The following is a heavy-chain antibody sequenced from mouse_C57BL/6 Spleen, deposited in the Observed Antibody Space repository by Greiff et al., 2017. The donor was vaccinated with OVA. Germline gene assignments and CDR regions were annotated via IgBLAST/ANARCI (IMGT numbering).Heavy chain of an antibody. Sequence: VQLQQSGPELVKPGASVKISCKASGYAFSSSWMNWVKQRPGKGLEWIGRLYPGDGDTNYNGKFKGKATLTADKSSSTAYMQLSSLTSEDSAVYFCAREGGNYIAYWGQGTLVTVSA. D-gene: IGHD2-1*01. CDR2: LYPGDGDT. J-gene: IGHJ3*01. CDR1: GYAFSSSW. CDR3: AREGGNYIAY. V-gene: IGHV1-82*01.